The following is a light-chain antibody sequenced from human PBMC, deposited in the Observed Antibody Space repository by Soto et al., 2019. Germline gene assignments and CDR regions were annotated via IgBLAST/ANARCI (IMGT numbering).Light chain of an antibody. CDR1: SGHSSYA. CDR2: INNDGRH. Sequence: QPVLTQSPSASASLGASVKLTCTLSSGHSSYAIAWHQQQPEKGPRFLMKINNDGRHTTGDGIPDRFSGSSSGAERYLTISSLQSEDEADYYCQTWITGTWVFGGGTKVTVL. CDR3: QTWITGTWV. J-gene: IGLJ3*02. V-gene: IGLV4-69*01.